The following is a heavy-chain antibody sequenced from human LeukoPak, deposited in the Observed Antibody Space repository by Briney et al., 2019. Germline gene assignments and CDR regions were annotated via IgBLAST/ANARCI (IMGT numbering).Heavy chain of an antibody. CDR3: AKDRLGSGWSAFDY. CDR1: GFIVSTNY. Sequence: GGSLRLSCAASGFIVSTNYMSWVRQAPGKGLEWVSAISGSGGSTYYADSVKGRFTISRDNSKNTLYLQMNSLRAEDTAVYYCAKDRLGSGWSAFDYWGQGTLVTVSS. D-gene: IGHD6-19*01. J-gene: IGHJ4*02. CDR2: ISGSGGST. V-gene: IGHV3-23*01.